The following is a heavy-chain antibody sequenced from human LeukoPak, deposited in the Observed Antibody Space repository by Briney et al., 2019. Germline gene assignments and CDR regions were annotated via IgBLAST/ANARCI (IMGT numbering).Heavy chain of an antibody. D-gene: IGHD2-15*01. CDR1: GGSFSGYY. CDR3: ARGPRKWWPVKT. V-gene: IGHV4-34*01. Sequence: SETLSLTCAVYGGSFSGYYWSWIRQPPGKGLEWIGEINHSGSTNYNPSLKSRVTISVDTSKNQFSLKLSSVTAADTAVYYCARGPRKWWPVKTWGQGTLVTVSS. CDR2: INHSGST. J-gene: IGHJ5*02.